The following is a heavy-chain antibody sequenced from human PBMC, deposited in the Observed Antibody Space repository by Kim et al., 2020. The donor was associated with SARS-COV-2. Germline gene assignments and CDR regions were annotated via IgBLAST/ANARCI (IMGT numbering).Heavy chain of an antibody. CDR3: TTGGNYYDSSGYDY. CDR2: IKSKTDGGTT. CDR1: GFTFSNAW. D-gene: IGHD3-22*01. J-gene: IGHJ4*02. V-gene: IGHV3-15*01. Sequence: GGSLRLSCAASGFTFSNAWMSWVRQAPGKGLEWVGRIKSKTDGGTTDYAAPVKGRFTISRDDSKNTLYLQMNSMKTEDTAVYYCTTGGNYYDSSGYDYWGQGTLVTVSS.